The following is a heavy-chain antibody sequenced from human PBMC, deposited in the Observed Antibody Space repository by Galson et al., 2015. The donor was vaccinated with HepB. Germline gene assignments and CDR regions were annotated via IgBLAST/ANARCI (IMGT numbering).Heavy chain of an antibody. CDR3: ATSGRYCTNGVCYPYFDY. Sequence: SVKVSCKASGYTFTSYDINWVRQAPGKGLEWMGGFDPEDGETIYAQKFQGRVTMTEDTSTDTAYMELSSLRSEDTAVYYCATSGRYCTNGVCYPYFDYWGQGTLVTVSS. J-gene: IGHJ4*02. V-gene: IGHV1-24*01. D-gene: IGHD2-8*01. CDR1: GYTFTSYD. CDR2: FDPEDGET.